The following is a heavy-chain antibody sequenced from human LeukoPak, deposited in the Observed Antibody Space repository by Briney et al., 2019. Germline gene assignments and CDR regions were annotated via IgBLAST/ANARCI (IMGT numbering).Heavy chain of an antibody. CDR3: ASGRDGYNPHYYYYYMDV. CDR1: GGSISSYY. V-gene: IGHV4-59*01. Sequence: SETLSLTCTVSGGSISSYYWSWIRQPPGKGLEWIGYIYYSGSTNYNPSLKSRVTISVDTSKNQFSLKLSSVTAADTAVYYCASGRDGYNPHYYYYYMDVWGKGTTVTVS. CDR2: IYYSGST. D-gene: IGHD5-24*01. J-gene: IGHJ6*03.